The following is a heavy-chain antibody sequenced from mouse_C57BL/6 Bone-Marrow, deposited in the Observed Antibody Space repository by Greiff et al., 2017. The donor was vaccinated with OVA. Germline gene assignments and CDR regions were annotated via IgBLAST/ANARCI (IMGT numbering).Heavy chain of an antibody. J-gene: IGHJ4*01. D-gene: IGHD1-1*01. V-gene: IGHV1-82*01. Sequence: QVQLKESGPELVKPGASVKISCKASGYAFSSSWMNWVKQRPGKGLEWIGRIYPGDGDTNYNGKFKGKATLTADKSSSTAYMQLSSLTSEDSAVYFCAYGHYAMDYWGQGTSVTVSS. CDR2: IYPGDGDT. CDR3: AYGHYAMDY. CDR1: GYAFSSSW.